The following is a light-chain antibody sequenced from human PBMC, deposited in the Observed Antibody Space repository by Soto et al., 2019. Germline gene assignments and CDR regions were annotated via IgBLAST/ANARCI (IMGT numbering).Light chain of an antibody. Sequence: EIVLTQSPATLSVSPGEGATLSCRASQSVNRNLAWYQQRPGQAPRLLMYGASVRASGAPGRFRGSGSGTEFSLTISSLQAEDFAIYYCQQYNNGPPATFGGGTKVDIK. CDR3: QQYNNGPPAT. J-gene: IGKJ4*01. V-gene: IGKV3-15*01. CDR2: GAS. CDR1: QSVNRN.